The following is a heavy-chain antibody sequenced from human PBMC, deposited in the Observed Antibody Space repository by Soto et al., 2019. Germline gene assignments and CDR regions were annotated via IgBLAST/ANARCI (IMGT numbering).Heavy chain of an antibody. CDR1: GFTFSPHA. D-gene: IGHD5-18*01. V-gene: IGHV3-30-3*01. CDR2: ISYEGSNK. Sequence: QVQLVESGGGVVQPGRSLRLSCAASGFTFSPHAMHWVRQGPGKGLEWVAVISYEGSNKYYADSVKGRFTISRDNSKNTLYLQMNSLRAEDTAVYYCARERNTGYDYSYYYGMDVWDQGTTVTVSS. CDR3: ARERNTGYDYSYYYGMDV. J-gene: IGHJ6*02.